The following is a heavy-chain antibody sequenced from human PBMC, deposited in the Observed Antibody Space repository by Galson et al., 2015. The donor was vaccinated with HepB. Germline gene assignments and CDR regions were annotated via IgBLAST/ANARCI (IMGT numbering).Heavy chain of an antibody. V-gene: IGHV3-74*01. CDR3: ARAYSATYRIDY. Sequence: SLRLSCAASGFTFTSYWVHWVRQAPGKGLVWVSLINNDGSRTTYADSAKGRFTISRDNAKNTLYLQMNSLRAEDTAVYYCARAYSATYRIDYWGQETLVTVSS. J-gene: IGHJ4*02. CDR2: INNDGSRT. D-gene: IGHD1-26*01. CDR1: GFTFTSYW.